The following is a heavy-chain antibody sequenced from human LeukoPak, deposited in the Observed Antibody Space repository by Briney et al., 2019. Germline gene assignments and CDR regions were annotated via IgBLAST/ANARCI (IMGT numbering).Heavy chain of an antibody. CDR2: ILHDGSNK. Sequence: GGSLRLSCAASGFTFSNYALHWVRQAPGKGLEWVAVILHDGSNKYADSVKGRFTISRDNAKNSLYLQMNSLRAEDTAVYYCARGSGGRWELLPFDYWGQGTLVTVSS. J-gene: IGHJ4*02. V-gene: IGHV3-30*04. CDR1: GFTFSNYA. CDR3: ARGSGGRWELLPFDY. D-gene: IGHD1-26*01.